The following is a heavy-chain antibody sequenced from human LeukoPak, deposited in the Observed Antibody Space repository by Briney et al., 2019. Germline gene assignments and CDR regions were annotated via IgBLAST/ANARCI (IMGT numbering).Heavy chain of an antibody. CDR1: GYTFTSYG. CDR2: ISAYNGNT. Sequence: ASVTVSFTASGYTFTSYGISCVRQAPGQGLEWMGWISAYNGNTNYAQKPQGRVTMTTDTSTSTAYMELRSLRSDDTAVYYCALLGPEDSSWYGGAFDIWGQGTMVTVSS. J-gene: IGHJ3*02. V-gene: IGHV1-18*01. CDR3: ALLGPEDSSWYGGAFDI. D-gene: IGHD6-13*01.